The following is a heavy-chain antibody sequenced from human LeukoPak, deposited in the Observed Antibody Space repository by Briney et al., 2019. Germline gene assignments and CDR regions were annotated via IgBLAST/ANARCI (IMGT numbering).Heavy chain of an antibody. Sequence: SETLSLTCTVSGGSISGYYCNWIRQPPGKGLEWIGYIYYTGTTNYNPSLKSRLTISLDTSKNQFSLKLSSVTAADTAVYYCARAKRWLQFDYWGQGTLVTVSS. V-gene: IGHV4-59*01. D-gene: IGHD5-24*01. J-gene: IGHJ4*02. CDR3: ARAKRWLQFDY. CDR2: IYYTGTT. CDR1: GGSISGYY.